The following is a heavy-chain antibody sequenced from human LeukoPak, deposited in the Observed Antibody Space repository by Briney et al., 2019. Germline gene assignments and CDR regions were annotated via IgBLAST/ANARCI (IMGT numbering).Heavy chain of an antibody. J-gene: IGHJ4*02. CDR1: GDSINSGRYY. CDR3: ARARSGYSSSWGFGDFDY. Sequence: PSQTLSLTCTVSGDSINSGRYYWSWIRQPPGKGLEWIGYIYYSGSTNYNPSLKSRVTISVDTSKNQFSLKLSSVTAADTAVYYCARARSGYSSSWGFGDFDYWGQGTLVTVSS. CDR2: IYYSGST. D-gene: IGHD6-13*01. V-gene: IGHV4-61*01.